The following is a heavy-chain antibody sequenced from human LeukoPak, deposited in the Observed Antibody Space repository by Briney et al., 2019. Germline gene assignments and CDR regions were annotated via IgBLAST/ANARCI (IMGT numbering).Heavy chain of an antibody. J-gene: IGHJ6*04. Sequence: GGSLRLSCAASGFTFSSYSMNWVRQAPGKGLEWVSSISSSSSYIYYADSVKGRFTISRDNAKNSLYLQMNSLRAEDTAVYYRARDLIHPLAGGVIGRSYYYYGMDVWGKGTTVTVSS. CDR1: GFTFSSYS. V-gene: IGHV3-21*01. D-gene: IGHD3-16*01. CDR3: ARDLIHPLAGGVIGRSYYYYGMDV. CDR2: ISSSSSYI.